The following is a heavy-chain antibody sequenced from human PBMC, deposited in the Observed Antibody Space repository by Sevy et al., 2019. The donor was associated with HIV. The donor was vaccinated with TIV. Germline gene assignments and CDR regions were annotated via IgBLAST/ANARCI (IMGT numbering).Heavy chain of an antibody. Sequence: GGSLRLSCAASGFTFSTYAMHWVRQAPGKGLEWVAVMSYDGSNKYYADSVKGRFTISRDNSKNTLYLQMNSLRAEDTAVYYCARGDKGGYCISTSCSLYGMYVWGQGTTVTVSS. V-gene: IGHV3-30-3*01. J-gene: IGHJ6*02. CDR1: GFTFSTYA. CDR3: ARGDKGGYCISTSCSLYGMYV. CDR2: MSYDGSNK. D-gene: IGHD2-2*01.